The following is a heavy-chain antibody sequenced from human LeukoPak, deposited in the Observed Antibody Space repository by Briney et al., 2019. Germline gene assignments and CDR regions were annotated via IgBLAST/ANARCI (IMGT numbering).Heavy chain of an antibody. Sequence: SETLSLTCTVSGGSISSGGYYWSWIRQPPGKGLEWIGNIYYSGSTNFNPSLKSRVTISVDTSKNQFSLKLSSVTAADTAVYYCAARRPLGVFDIWGQGTMVTVSS. CDR3: AARRPLGVFDI. V-gene: IGHV4-61*08. CDR2: IYYSGST. CDR1: GGSISSGGYY. J-gene: IGHJ3*02. D-gene: IGHD3-16*01.